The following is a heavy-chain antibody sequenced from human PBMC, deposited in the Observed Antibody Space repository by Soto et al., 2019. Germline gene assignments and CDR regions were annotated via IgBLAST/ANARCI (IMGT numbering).Heavy chain of an antibody. V-gene: IGHV2-70*13. Sequence: SGPTLVNPTATLTLTCTFSVFSITSPGMSVSWIRQPPGRALEWLALIERDDDDKYYSTSLKTRLTISKDTRKNQVVLTMATMDPADTATYYCARSIRGPRKFNGMDVWGQGTTVTVSS. CDR1: VFSITSPGMS. J-gene: IGHJ6*02. D-gene: IGHD1-20*01. CDR2: IERDDDDK. CDR3: ARSIRGPRKFNGMDV.